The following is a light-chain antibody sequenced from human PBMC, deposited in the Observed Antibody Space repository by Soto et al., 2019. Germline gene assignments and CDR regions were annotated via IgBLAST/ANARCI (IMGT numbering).Light chain of an antibody. CDR2: EVS. Sequence: QSVLTQPASVSGSPGQSITISCTGTSSDVGSYNLVSWYQQHPGKAPKLMIYEVSKRPSGVSNRFSGSKSGNTASLTISGLQAEDEADYYCYSYAGSSPVVFGGGTQLTVL. CDR3: YSYAGSSPVV. J-gene: IGLJ2*01. CDR1: SSDVGSYNL. V-gene: IGLV2-23*02.